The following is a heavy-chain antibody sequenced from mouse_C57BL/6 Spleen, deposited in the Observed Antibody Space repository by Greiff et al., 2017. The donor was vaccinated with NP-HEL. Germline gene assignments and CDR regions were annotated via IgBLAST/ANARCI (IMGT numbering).Heavy chain of an antibody. CDR3: ARGGYYGSLEKYFDV. CDR1: GYTFTSYW. V-gene: IGHV1-53*01. J-gene: IGHJ1*03. CDR2: INPSNGGT. Sequence: QVQLKQSGTELVKPGASVKLSCKASGYTFTSYWMHWVKQRPGQGLEWIGNINPSNGGTNYNEKFKSKATLTVDKSSSTAYMQLSSLTSEDSAVYYCARGGYYGSLEKYFDVWGTGTTVTVSS. D-gene: IGHD1-1*01.